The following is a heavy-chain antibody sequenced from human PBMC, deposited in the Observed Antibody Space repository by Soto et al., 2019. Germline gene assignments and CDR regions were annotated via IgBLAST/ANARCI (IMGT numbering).Heavy chain of an antibody. V-gene: IGHV4-4*07. D-gene: IGHD6-19*01. CDR3: ARDISQWLVRSNWFDP. CDR2: IYTSGST. CDR1: GGSISSYY. J-gene: IGHJ5*02. Sequence: QVQLQESGPGLVKPSETLSLTCTVSGGSISSYYWSWIRQPAGKGLEWIGRIYTSGSTNYNPSPKSRVTMSVDTSKNQFSLKLSSVTAADTAVYYCARDISQWLVRSNWFDPWGQGTLVTVSS.